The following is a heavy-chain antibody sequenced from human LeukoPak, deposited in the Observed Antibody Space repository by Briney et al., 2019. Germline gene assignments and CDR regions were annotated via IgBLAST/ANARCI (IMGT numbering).Heavy chain of an antibody. CDR2: INPSSGGT. J-gene: IGHJ5*02. Sequence: GASVKVSCRASGYTFIAYYMHWVRQAPGQGLEWMGWINPSSGGTNYAQKFQGRVTMTRDTSISTAYMELSRLRSDDTAVYDCARGIAVAGTVWFDPWGQGTLVTVSS. CDR1: GYTFIAYY. V-gene: IGHV1-2*02. D-gene: IGHD6-19*01. CDR3: ARGIAVAGTVWFDP.